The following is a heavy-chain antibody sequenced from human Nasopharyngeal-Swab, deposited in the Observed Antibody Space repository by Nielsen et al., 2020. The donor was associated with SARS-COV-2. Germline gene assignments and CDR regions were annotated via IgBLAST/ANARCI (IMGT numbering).Heavy chain of an antibody. CDR3: ARGVLTSVSYYYYGMDV. Sequence: VGPMPGEGLGGMGRIDPSDSYTNYSPSFQGHVTISADKSISTAYLQWSSLKASDTAMYYCARGVLTSVSYYYYGMDVWGQGTTVTVSS. D-gene: IGHD2-8*01. CDR2: IDPSDSYT. J-gene: IGHJ6*02. V-gene: IGHV5-10-1*01.